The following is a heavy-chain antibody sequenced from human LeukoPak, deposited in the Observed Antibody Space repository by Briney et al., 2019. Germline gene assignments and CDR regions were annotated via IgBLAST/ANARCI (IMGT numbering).Heavy chain of an antibody. Sequence: SETLSLTCAVYGGSFSGYYWSWIRQPPGKGLEWIGYIYYSGSTNYNPSLKSRVTISVDTSKNQFSLKLSSVTAADTAVYYCARDGRPGSWFDPWGQGTLVTVSS. CDR3: ARDGRPGSWFDP. V-gene: IGHV4-59*01. J-gene: IGHJ5*02. D-gene: IGHD3-10*01. CDR2: IYYSGST. CDR1: GGSFSGYY.